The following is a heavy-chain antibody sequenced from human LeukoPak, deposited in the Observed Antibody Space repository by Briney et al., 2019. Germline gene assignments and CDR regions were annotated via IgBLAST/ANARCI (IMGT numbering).Heavy chain of an antibody. V-gene: IGHV5-51*01. CDR2: IYTSDSDS. Sequence: ESPKISCNASAYSSTSYWSGYGRQMPGKGLEGMGFIYTSDSDSTCCPSFQGQVTISADNSINTAYLQSSSLKASDTAMYYCARQIHLGCFDAWGQGTLVTVSS. D-gene: IGHD2-8*01. J-gene: IGHJ5*02. CDR3: ARQIHLGCFDA. CDR1: AYSSTSYW.